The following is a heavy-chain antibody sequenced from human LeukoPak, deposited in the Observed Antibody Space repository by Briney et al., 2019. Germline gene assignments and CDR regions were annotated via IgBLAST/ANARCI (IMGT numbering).Heavy chain of an antibody. J-gene: IGHJ4*02. V-gene: IGHV1-18*01. Sequence: ASVKVSCKASGYTFTSYGISWVRQAPGQGLEWMGWISAYNGNTNYAQKLQGRVTMTTDTSTSTAYMELRSLRSDDTAVYYCARVRWDSGTYHIDYWGQGTLVTVSS. CDR2: ISAYNGNT. D-gene: IGHD1-26*01. CDR3: ARVRWDSGTYHIDY. CDR1: GYTFTSYG.